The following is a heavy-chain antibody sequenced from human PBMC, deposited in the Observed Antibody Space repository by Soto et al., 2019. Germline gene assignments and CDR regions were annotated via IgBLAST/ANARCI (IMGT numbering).Heavy chain of an antibody. V-gene: IGHV3-7*03. CDR1: GFTFSSYW. Sequence: VQLVESGGGLVQPGGSLRLSCAASGFTFSSYWMSWVRQAPGKGLEWVANIKQDGSEKYYVDSVKGRFTISRDNAKNSLYLQMNSLRAEDTAVYYCAKGGGYYQYYFDYWGQGTLVTVSS. CDR2: IKQDGSEK. D-gene: IGHD3-22*01. J-gene: IGHJ4*02. CDR3: AKGGGYYQYYFDY.